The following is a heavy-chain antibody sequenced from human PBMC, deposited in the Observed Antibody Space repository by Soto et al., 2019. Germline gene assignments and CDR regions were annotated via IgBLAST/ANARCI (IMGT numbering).Heavy chain of an antibody. D-gene: IGHD3-22*01. CDR2: IYWNDDK. J-gene: IGHJ4*02. CDR3: ARTNREDYYDSSGAFDY. Sequence: QITLKESGTTLVKPTQTLTLTCTFSGFSLSTSGVGVGWIRQPPGKALEWLALIYWNDDKRYSPSLKSRLTITKDTSKNQVVITMTNMDPVDTATYYCARTNREDYYDSSGAFDYWGQGTLVTVSS. V-gene: IGHV2-5*01. CDR1: GFSLSTSGVG.